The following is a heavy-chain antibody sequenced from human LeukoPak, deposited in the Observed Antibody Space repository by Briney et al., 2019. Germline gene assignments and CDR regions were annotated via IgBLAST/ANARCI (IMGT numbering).Heavy chain of an antibody. J-gene: IGHJ4*02. V-gene: IGHV4-4*07. CDR2: IYISGST. Sequence: SETLSLTCTVSGGSISGFYGAWIRQPAGRGLEWLGRIYISGSTDYNPSLKSRVTMSVDTSNNQFSLNLNSVTAADTAVYYCARLTVGYGPVDYWGQGTLVTVSS. CDR1: GGSISGFY. CDR3: ARLTVGYGPVDY. D-gene: IGHD4-23*01.